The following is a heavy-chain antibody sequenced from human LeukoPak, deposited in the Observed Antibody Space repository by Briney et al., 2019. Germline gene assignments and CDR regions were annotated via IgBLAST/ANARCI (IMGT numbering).Heavy chain of an antibody. CDR2: FDPEDGET. Sequence: GASVKVSCKVSGYTLTELSMHWVRQAPGKGLEWMGGFDPEDGETIYAQKFQGRVTMTEDTSTDTAYMKLSSLRSEDTAVYYCANAHTIFGVVIPRFDPWGQGTLVTVSS. CDR3: ANAHTIFGVVIPRFDP. V-gene: IGHV1-24*01. J-gene: IGHJ5*02. D-gene: IGHD3-3*01. CDR1: GYTLTELS.